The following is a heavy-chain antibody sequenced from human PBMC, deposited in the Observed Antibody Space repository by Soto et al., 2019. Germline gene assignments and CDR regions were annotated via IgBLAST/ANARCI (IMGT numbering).Heavy chain of an antibody. CDR1: GGSLTDHY. CDR3: ARMRPTGWHDYYFFGMDL. Sequence: QVQLQESGPGLVKPSETLSLTCNVSGGSLTDHYWTWIRQPPGKGLEWIGCVFSRGGTYYAPSLKSRVTISLDTSKNQFSLRLPSLTTADTAVYYCARMRPTGWHDYYFFGMDLWGQGTTVTVSS. CDR2: VFSRGGT. D-gene: IGHD6-19*01. V-gene: IGHV4-59*11. J-gene: IGHJ6*02.